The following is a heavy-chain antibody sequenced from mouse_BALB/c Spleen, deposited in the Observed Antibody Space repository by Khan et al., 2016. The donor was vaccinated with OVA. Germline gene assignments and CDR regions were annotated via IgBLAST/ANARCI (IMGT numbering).Heavy chain of an antibody. D-gene: IGHD1-1*02. CDR1: GFSLTDHG. CDR3: AKQIWSPYYGMDY. V-gene: IGHV2-6-5*01. Sequence: QMQLEESGPGPVAPSQSLSITCTVSGFSLTDHGVSWIRQPPGKGLEWLGVIWGGGSTYFNSVLKSRLNISKDNSKTQVFLKMNSLQTDDTAMYYCAKQIWSPYYGMDYWGQGTSVTVSS. CDR2: IWGGGST. J-gene: IGHJ4*01.